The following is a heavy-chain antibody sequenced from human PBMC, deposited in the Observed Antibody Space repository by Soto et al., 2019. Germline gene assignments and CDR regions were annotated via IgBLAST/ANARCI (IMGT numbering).Heavy chain of an antibody. Sequence: QVQLVESGAGVLEPGRSLRLSCAASGFTFSSYAMHWVRQAPGKGLEWVAVISYDGSNKYYADSVKGRFTISRDNSKNTLYLQMNSLRAEDTAVYYCERDDYSSSSRDYYYYYGMDVWGQGTTVTVSS. D-gene: IGHD6-6*01. CDR2: ISYDGSNK. J-gene: IGHJ6*02. CDR1: GFTFSSYA. CDR3: ERDDYSSSSRDYYYYYGMDV. V-gene: IGHV3-30-3*01.